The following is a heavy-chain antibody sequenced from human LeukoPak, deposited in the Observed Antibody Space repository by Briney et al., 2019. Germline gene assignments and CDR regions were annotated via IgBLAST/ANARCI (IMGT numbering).Heavy chain of an antibody. V-gene: IGHV3-49*04. CDR3: TREAGRTSYYYYYMDV. Sequence: GGSLRLSCAASGFTFSSYEMNWVRQAPGKGLEWVGFIRSKAYGGTTEYAASVKGRFTISRDDSKSIAYLQMNSLKTEDTAVYYCTREAGRTSYYYYYMDVWGKGTTVTVSS. D-gene: IGHD1-1*01. J-gene: IGHJ6*03. CDR2: IRSKAYGGTT. CDR1: GFTFSSYE.